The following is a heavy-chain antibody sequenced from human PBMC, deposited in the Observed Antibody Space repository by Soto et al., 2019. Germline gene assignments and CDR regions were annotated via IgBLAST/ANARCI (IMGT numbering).Heavy chain of an antibody. D-gene: IGHD6-6*01. CDR2: ISGGGRPI. J-gene: IGHJ4*02. V-gene: IGHV3-48*02. Sequence: EVQLVESGGGSVQPGGSLRLSCAASGFTFSTFSMNWVRQAPGRGLEWISYISGGGRPISYADSVKGRFTISRDNAKNSLSLQLYSVSDEDMAVYYCARHLVWAFVSWGQGTLVTFSS. CDR1: GFTFSTFS. CDR3: ARHLVWAFVS.